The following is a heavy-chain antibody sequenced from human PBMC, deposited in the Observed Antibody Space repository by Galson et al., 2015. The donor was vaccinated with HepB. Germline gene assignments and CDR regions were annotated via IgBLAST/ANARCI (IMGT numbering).Heavy chain of an antibody. V-gene: IGHV1-2*06. J-gene: IGHJ4*02. Sequence: SVKVSCKASGYTFTGYYMHWVRQAPGQGLEWMGRINPNSGVTNNAQKFQGRVTMTRDTSISTAYMELRRLRPDDTAVYYCARGVPSTIFWDARFPGGTDHWGQGTLVAVPS. CDR2: INPNSGVT. CDR3: ARGVPSTIFWDARFPGGTDH. D-gene: IGHD3-9*01. CDR1: GYTFTGYY.